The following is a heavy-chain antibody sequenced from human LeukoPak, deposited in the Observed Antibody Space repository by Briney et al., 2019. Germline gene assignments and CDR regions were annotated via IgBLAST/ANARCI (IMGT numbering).Heavy chain of an antibody. D-gene: IGHD6-13*01. V-gene: IGHV3-9*01. CDR1: GFTFDDYA. CDR2: ISWNSGSI. J-gene: IGHJ5*02. Sequence: GGSLRLSCAASGFTFDDYAMHWVRQAPGKGLEWVSGISWNSGSIGYADSVKGRFTISRDNAKNSLYLQMNSLRAEDTALYYCAKDIGIGRSSWSSGFAPGGQGTLVTVSS. CDR3: AKDIGIGRSSWSSGFAP.